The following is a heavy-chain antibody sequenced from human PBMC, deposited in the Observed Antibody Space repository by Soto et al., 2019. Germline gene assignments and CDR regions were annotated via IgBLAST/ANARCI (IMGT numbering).Heavy chain of an antibody. CDR2: FNPNSGDT. Sequence: QAQLVQSGAEVKKPGASVKVSCKASGYTLSDYYMQWVRQAPGQGLEWMGWFNPNSGDTNYAQKYEGRVTMTRATSIAISYMELNSLKSDDTAVYYCAREGGGIAAAGAGNDAFDIWGQGTMVTVSS. V-gene: IGHV1-2*02. CDR3: AREGGGIAAAGAGNDAFDI. D-gene: IGHD6-13*01. CDR1: GYTLSDYY. J-gene: IGHJ3*02.